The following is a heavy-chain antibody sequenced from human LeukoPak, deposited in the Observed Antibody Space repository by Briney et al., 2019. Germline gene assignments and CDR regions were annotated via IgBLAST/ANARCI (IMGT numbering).Heavy chain of an antibody. CDR3: ARGYSSSWYFNWFDP. J-gene: IGHJ5*02. CDR1: GYALSSGYF. CDR2: IYHSGST. D-gene: IGHD6-13*01. V-gene: IGHV4-38-2*02. Sequence: LETLSLTCSVSGYALSSGYFWGWIRQPPGKGLEWIGTIYHSGSTYYNPSLKSRVTISVDTSKNQVSLKLSSVTAADTAVYYCARGYSSSWYFNWFDPWGQGTLVTVSS.